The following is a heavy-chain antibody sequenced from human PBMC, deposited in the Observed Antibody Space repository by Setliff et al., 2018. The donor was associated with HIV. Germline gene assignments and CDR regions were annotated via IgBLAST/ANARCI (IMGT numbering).Heavy chain of an antibody. CDR1: GFSFSDYF. D-gene: IGHD4-17*01. V-gene: IGHV3-11*04. Sequence: GGSLRLSRAVSGFSFSDYFMTWIRQAPGKGLEWVSYISGSGGVMAYADSVKGRFTISRDNSKTTLYLQINSLRAEDTALYYCAKDFHDCGDASWFDPWGQGTLVTVSS. CDR3: AKDFHDCGDASWFDP. J-gene: IGHJ5*02. CDR2: ISGSGGVM.